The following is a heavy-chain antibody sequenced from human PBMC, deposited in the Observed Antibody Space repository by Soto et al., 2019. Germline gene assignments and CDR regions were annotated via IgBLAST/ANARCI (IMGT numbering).Heavy chain of an antibody. CDR3: ARDLTMIVVVTPAFDY. CDR1: GFTFSSYA. Sequence: GGSLRLSCAASGFTFSSYAMHWVRQAPGKGLEWVAVISYDGSNKYHADSVKGRFTISRDNSKNTLYLQMNSLRAEDTAVYYCARDLTMIVVVTPAFDYWGQGT. J-gene: IGHJ4*02. V-gene: IGHV3-30-3*01. CDR2: ISYDGSNK. D-gene: IGHD3-22*01.